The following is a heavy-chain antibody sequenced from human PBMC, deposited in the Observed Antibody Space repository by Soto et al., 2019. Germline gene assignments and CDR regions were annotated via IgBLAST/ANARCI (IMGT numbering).Heavy chain of an antibody. J-gene: IGHJ2*01. V-gene: IGHV1-69*12. Sequence: QVQLVQSGAEVKKPGSSVKVSCKASGGTFTNYAISWVRQAPGQGLEWMGGITPFFGTANYAQKFKGRVTITADESMTTAYMELSRLISEDTAVYYCAQTLGLAVAGPGRFDLWGRGTLVTVSS. CDR2: ITPFFGTA. D-gene: IGHD6-19*01. CDR1: GGTFTNYA. CDR3: AQTLGLAVAGPGRFDL.